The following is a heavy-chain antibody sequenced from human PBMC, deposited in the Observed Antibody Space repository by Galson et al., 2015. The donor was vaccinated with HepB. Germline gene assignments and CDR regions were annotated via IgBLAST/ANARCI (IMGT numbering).Heavy chain of an antibody. D-gene: IGHD5-18*01. CDR3: VKGGGNYGYVGFDY. CDR1: GFPFSNYA. Sequence: SLRLSCAASGFPFSNYAMSWIRQAPGKGLEWVSGISASGERTYYADSVKGRFTISRDNSKNTMNLQMTSLGVEDTAVFYCVKGGGNYGYVGFDYWGQGTLVTVSS. J-gene: IGHJ4*02. CDR2: ISASGERT. V-gene: IGHV3-23*01.